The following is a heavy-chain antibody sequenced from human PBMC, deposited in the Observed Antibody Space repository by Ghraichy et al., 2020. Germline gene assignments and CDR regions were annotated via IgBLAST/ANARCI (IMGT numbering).Heavy chain of an antibody. CDR1: GFTFSSYS. J-gene: IGHJ6*02. Sequence: GSLNISCEASGFTFSSYSMNWVRRAPGRGPEWISYITSSSRFTSYADSVKGRFTISRDNAKNSLYLQMNSLRDEDTAVYYCARGSTVVRFYYYDAMDVWGQGTTVTVSS. D-gene: IGHD4-23*01. CDR2: ITSSSRFT. V-gene: IGHV3-48*02. CDR3: ARGSTVVRFYYYDAMDV.